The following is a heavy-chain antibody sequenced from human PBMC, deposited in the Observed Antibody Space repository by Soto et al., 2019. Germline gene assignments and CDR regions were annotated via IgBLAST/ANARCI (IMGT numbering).Heavy chain of an antibody. D-gene: IGHD6-6*01. CDR2: ISGSGGGT. CDR1: GFTFSSYA. V-gene: IGHV3-23*01. CDR3: ASRLGWLDH. Sequence: EVQLLESGGGLVQSGGSLRLSCAASGFTFSSYAMSWVRQAPGKGLEWVSAISGSGGGTYYADSVRGRFTISRDNSESTLDRQRNGLRAEDPAVYYCASRLGWLDHWGEVTLVTVSS. J-gene: IGHJ5*02.